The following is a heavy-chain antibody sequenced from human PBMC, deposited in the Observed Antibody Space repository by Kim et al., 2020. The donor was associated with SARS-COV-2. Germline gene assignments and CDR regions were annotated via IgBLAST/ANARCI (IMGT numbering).Heavy chain of an antibody. Sequence: GGSLRLSCAASGFTFSSYAMHWVRQAPGKGLEWVAVISYDGSNKYYADSVKGRFTISRDNSKNTLYLQMNSLRAEDTAVYYCARETNSGNPSYYFDYWGQGTLVTVSS. CDR2: ISYDGSNK. J-gene: IGHJ4*02. CDR3: ARETNSGNPSYYFDY. V-gene: IGHV3-30*04. D-gene: IGHD3-10*01. CDR1: GFTFSSYA.